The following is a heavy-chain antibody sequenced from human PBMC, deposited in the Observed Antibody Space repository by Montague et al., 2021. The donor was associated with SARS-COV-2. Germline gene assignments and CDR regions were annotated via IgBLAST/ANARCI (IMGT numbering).Heavy chain of an antibody. CDR1: GGSISYGSSF. J-gene: IGHJ4*02. V-gene: IGHV4-61*02. CDR2: IHTSGST. CDR3: ASSHCGGDCY. Sequence: TRSLTCTVSGGSISYGSSFWTWIRQPAGKGLEWIGRIHTSGSTNYNPSLKSRVAISIDTSKDQFSLELSSVTAADTAVYYCASSHCGGDCYSGQGTLVTVSS. D-gene: IGHD2-21*02.